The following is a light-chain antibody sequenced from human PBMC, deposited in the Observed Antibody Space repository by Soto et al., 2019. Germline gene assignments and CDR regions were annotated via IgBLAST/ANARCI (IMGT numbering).Light chain of an antibody. CDR2: GTS. Sequence: EIVMTQSPATLSVSPGERATLSCRASQTIGRNYLAWYQQKPGQAPRLLIFGTSTRATGIPDRFSGSGSGTDFTLSISRLEPEDFAVYYCQQYANSPLLTFGGGTKVDIK. CDR1: QTIGRNY. V-gene: IGKV3-20*01. J-gene: IGKJ4*01. CDR3: QQYANSPLLT.